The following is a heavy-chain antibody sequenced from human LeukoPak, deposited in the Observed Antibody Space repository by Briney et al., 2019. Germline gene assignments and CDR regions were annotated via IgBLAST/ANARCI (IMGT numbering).Heavy chain of an antibody. D-gene: IGHD3-16*02. V-gene: IGHV1-69*04. Sequence: SVKVSCKASGVNFSSYVITWVRQAPGEGLEWMGRIIPTLDVANFAQKFKGRVTITADKFTNTAHLELSSLRSEDTAVYFCTREGVYSPDPTSYHRLPFDIWGKGTVVIVSS. CDR2: IIPTLDVA. CDR3: TREGVYSPDPTSYHRLPFDI. CDR1: GVNFSSYV. J-gene: IGHJ3*02.